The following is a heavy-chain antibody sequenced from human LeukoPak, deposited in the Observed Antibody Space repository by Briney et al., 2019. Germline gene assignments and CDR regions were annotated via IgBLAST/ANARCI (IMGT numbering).Heavy chain of an antibody. CDR1: GGSISTYY. V-gene: IGHV4-4*07. J-gene: IGHJ4*02. CDR3: ARRFSTGPFDY. D-gene: IGHD2-2*01. Sequence: SETLSLTCTVSGGSISTYYWSWIRQPAGKGLEWIGRIYTSGRTNYNPSLKSRVTMSVDTSKSQFTLKLNSVTAADTAVYYCARRFSTGPFDYWGQGILVTVSS. CDR2: IYTSGRT.